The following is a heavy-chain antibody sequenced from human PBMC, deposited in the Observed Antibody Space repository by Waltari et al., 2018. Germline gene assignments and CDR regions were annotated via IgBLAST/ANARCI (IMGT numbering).Heavy chain of an antibody. CDR2: LSASGHVS. Sequence: QLLESGGGLVQPGKSLRLSCVASGFTFRDPAMSWVRQRPGEGREWVSSLSASGHVSYYTASVKGRFVISRDNSKNTLFLHLNAVTVGDTAIFYCAKNATLGRARYFDLWGRGTLVTVSP. J-gene: IGHJ2*01. D-gene: IGHD2-2*01. CDR1: GFTFRDPA. V-gene: IGHV3-23*01. CDR3: AKNATLGRARYFDL.